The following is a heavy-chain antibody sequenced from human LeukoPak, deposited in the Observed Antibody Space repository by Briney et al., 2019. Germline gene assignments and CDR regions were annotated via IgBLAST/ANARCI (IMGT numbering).Heavy chain of an antibody. V-gene: IGHV3-21*01. CDR2: ISSSSSYI. J-gene: IGHJ4*02. Sequence: GGSLRLSCAASGFTFSSYIMNWVRQAPGKGLEWVSSISSSSSYIYYADSVKGRFTISRDNAKNSLYLQMNSLRAEDTAVYYCARDLFTYSSSSGWDYWGQGTLVTVSS. D-gene: IGHD6-6*01. CDR1: GFTFSSYI. CDR3: ARDLFTYSSSSGWDY.